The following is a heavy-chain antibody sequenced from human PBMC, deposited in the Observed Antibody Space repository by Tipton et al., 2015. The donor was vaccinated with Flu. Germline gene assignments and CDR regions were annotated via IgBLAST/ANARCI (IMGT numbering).Heavy chain of an antibody. CDR2: IYPDDSDT. J-gene: IGHJ4*02. CDR1: GYRFTNYW. Sequence: QLVQSGAEVKKPGESLKISCKGSGYRFTNYWIGWVRQMPGKGLEWMGIIYPDDSDTRYSPSFQGQVIISADKSISTAFLQWSSLKASDTAMYYCARGKDYSSADSFDYWGQGTLVTVSS. V-gene: IGHV5-51*03. D-gene: IGHD3-10*01. CDR3: ARGKDYSSADSFDY.